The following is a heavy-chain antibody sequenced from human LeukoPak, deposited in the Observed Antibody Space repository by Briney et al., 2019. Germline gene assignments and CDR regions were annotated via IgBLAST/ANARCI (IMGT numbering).Heavy chain of an antibody. Sequence: GGSLRLSCSASGLTFSSYAMHWVRQAPGKGLEYVSAISSNGGSTYYTDSVKGRFTISRDNSKNTLYLQMSSLRAEDTAVYYCVKDDYGDYGSGDYWGQGTLVTVSS. CDR2: ISSNGGST. V-gene: IGHV3-64D*06. CDR1: GLTFSSYA. J-gene: IGHJ4*02. CDR3: VKDDYGDYGSGDY. D-gene: IGHD4-17*01.